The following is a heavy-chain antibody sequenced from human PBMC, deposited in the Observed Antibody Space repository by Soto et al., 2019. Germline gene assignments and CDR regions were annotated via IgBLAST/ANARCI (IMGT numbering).Heavy chain of an antibody. J-gene: IGHJ6*02. CDR2: IIPLFRTP. V-gene: IGHV1-69*12. Sequence: QVQLVQSGAEVKEPGSSVKVSCQASGGTFSSYAISWVRQAAGQGLEWMGGIIPLFRTPDYAQRFQGRVTISADESTSTAYMELSSLRSEGTAVYYCARDNGRPQLGGNYYYIMDVWGQGTTITVSS. D-gene: IGHD4-4*01. CDR3: ARDNGRPQLGGNYYYIMDV. CDR1: GGTFSSYA.